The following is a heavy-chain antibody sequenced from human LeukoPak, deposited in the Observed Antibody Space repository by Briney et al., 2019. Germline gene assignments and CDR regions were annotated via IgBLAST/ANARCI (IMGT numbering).Heavy chain of an antibody. D-gene: IGHD1-1*01. CDR2: IIPIFGTA. CDR1: GGTFSNYA. J-gene: IGHJ3*02. V-gene: IGHV1-69*05. Sequence: SVKVSCXASGGTFSNYAISWVRQAHGQGLEWMGGIIPIFGTANYAQKFQGRVTITTDESTSTAYMELSSLRSEDTAVYYCARSIGPGAFDIWGQGTMVTVSS. CDR3: ARSIGPGAFDI.